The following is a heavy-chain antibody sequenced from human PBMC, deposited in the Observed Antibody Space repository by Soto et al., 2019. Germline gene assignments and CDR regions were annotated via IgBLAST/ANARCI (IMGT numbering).Heavy chain of an antibody. V-gene: IGHV4-39*01. D-gene: IGHD3-9*01. CDR1: GGSISSSSYY. Sequence: SETLSLTCTVSGGSISSSSYYWGWIRLPPGKGLEWIGSIYYSGSTYYNPSLKSRVTISVDTSKNQFSLKLSSVTAADTAVYYSARHPSSYLKGFYDIMTAYYSAVYCYFDCWGKATLVTVSS. CDR3: ARHPSSYLKGFYDIMTAYYSAVYCYFDC. J-gene: IGHJ4*02. CDR2: IYYSGST.